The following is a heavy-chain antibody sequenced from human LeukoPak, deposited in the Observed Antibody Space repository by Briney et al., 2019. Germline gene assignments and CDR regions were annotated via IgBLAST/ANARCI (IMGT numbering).Heavy chain of an antibody. CDR1: GYTFTGYY. J-gene: IGHJ4*02. V-gene: IGHV1-2*02. D-gene: IGHD4/OR15-4a*01. CDR3: ARRAGAYSHPYDH. Sequence: ASVKVSCKASGYTFTGYYMHWVRQAAGQGLEWMGWINPSSGGTNYAQKFQGRVTMTRDTSISTAYMELSRLRSDDTAVYYCARRAGAYSHPYDHWGQGTPVTVSS. CDR2: INPSSGGT.